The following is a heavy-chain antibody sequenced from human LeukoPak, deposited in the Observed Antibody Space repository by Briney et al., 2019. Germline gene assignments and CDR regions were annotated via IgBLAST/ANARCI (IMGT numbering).Heavy chain of an antibody. CDR3: AKRLDSSDYSFDY. CDR2: IAISGGNT. J-gene: IGHJ4*02. V-gene: IGHV3-23*01. CDR1: GFTFSSYA. Sequence: PGGSLRLPCAASGFTFSSYAMSWVRQAPGKGLEWVSSIAISGGNTYYRDSVKGRFAISRDNSKNTLYLQMKSLRAEDTAVYYCAKRLDSSDYSFDYWGQGTLVTVSS. D-gene: IGHD3-22*01.